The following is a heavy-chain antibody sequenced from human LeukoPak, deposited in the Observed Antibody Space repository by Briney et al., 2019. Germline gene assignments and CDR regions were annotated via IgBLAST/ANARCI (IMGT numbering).Heavy chain of an antibody. CDR3: ARVAAAAGTPYLDY. Sequence: PGGSLRLSCAASGFTFSSYSMNWVRQAPGKGLEWVSSISSSSSYIYYADSVKGRFTISRDNAKNSLYLQMNSLRDEDTAVYYCARVAAAAGTPYLDYWGQGTLVTVSS. CDR1: GFTFSSYS. J-gene: IGHJ4*02. V-gene: IGHV3-21*01. D-gene: IGHD6-13*01. CDR2: ISSSSSYI.